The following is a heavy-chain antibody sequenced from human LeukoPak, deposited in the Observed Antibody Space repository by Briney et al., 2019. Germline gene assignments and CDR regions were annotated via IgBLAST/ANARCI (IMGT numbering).Heavy chain of an antibody. CDR3: ARDPGHSGWYGDY. J-gene: IGHJ4*02. V-gene: IGHV3-33*01. CDR1: GFTFSSYG. D-gene: IGHD6-19*01. Sequence: GGSLRLSCAASGFTFSSYGMHWVRKAPGKGLEGVSIIWYDGSNKYYADSVKGRFTISKDNSKNTLYLHMNSLRAEDTAVYYCARDPGHSGWYGDYWGQGTLVTVSS. CDR2: IWYDGSNK.